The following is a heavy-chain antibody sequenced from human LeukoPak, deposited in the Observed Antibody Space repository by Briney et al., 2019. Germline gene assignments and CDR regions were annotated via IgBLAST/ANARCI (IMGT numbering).Heavy chain of an antibody. CDR2: ISGSGGST. CDR1: GFTFSSYA. J-gene: IGHJ5*02. Sequence: PGGSLRLSCAASGFTFSSYAMSWVRQAPGKGLEWVSAISGSGGSTYYADSVKGRFTISRDNSKNTLFLQMNSLRAEDTAVYYCAKGASSGWLLYWFDPWGQGALVTVSS. D-gene: IGHD6-19*01. V-gene: IGHV3-23*01. CDR3: AKGASSGWLLYWFDP.